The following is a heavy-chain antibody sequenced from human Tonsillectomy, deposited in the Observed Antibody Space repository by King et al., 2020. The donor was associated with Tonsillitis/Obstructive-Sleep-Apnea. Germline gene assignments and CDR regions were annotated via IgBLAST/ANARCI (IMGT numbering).Heavy chain of an antibody. CDR1: GFTFSNYA. J-gene: IGHJ4*02. Sequence: VQLVESGGGVVQPGRSLRLSCAASGFTFSNYAMHWVRQAPGKGLEWVAGVSYDGRYKYYADSVKGRFTISRDKSKNTLYLQMNSLRVEDTAVYYCTRDPSFTIFGEDSTYFDYWGQGTLVTVSS. CDR2: VSYDGRYK. D-gene: IGHD3-3*01. V-gene: IGHV3-30*04. CDR3: TRDPSFTIFGEDSTYFDY.